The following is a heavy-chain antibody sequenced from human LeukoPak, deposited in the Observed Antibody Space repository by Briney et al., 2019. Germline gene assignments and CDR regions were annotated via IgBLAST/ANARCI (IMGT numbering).Heavy chain of an antibody. Sequence: GASVKVSCKTSGYSFNSHHVHWVRQAPGQGLEWMGINFFHDGSTSNTQKFQGRVTMTRDTSTSTVYMELSSLRSGDTAVYYCARDSGNYHYDMDVWGQGTTVIVSS. D-gene: IGHD3-10*01. CDR2: NFFHDGST. J-gene: IGHJ6*02. V-gene: IGHV1-46*02. CDR1: GYSFNSHH. CDR3: ARDSGNYHYDMDV.